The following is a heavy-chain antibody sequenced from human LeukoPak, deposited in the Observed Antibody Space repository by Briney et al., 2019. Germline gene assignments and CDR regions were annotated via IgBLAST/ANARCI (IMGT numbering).Heavy chain of an antibody. Sequence: ASVKVSCKASGYTFTGYYMHWVRQAPGQGLDWLGWINPNSGGTNYAQKFQGRVTMTRDTSISTAYMELSRLRSDDTAVYYCAREMERNGDAFDIWGQGTMVTVSS. CDR2: INPNSGGT. J-gene: IGHJ3*02. D-gene: IGHD1-1*01. CDR3: AREMERNGDAFDI. V-gene: IGHV1-2*02. CDR1: GYTFTGYY.